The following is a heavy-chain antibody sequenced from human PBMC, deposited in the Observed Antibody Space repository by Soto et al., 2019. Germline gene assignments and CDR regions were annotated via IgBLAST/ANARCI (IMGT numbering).Heavy chain of an antibody. Sequence: SVKVSCKASGGTFSSYAISWVRQAPGQGLEWMGGIIPIFGTANYAQKFQGRVTITADESTSTAYMELSSLRSEDTAVYYCARDSARVRGVIITRGMDYWGQGTLVTVSS. V-gene: IGHV1-69*13. CDR1: GGTFSSYA. CDR2: IIPIFGTA. D-gene: IGHD3-10*01. J-gene: IGHJ4*02. CDR3: ARDSARVRGVIITRGMDY.